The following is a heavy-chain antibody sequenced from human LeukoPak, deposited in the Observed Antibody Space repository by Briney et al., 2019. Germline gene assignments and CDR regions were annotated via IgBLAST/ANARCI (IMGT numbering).Heavy chain of an antibody. V-gene: IGHV1-69*04. J-gene: IGHJ6*02. CDR1: GGTFSSYA. Sequence: SVKVSCKASGGTFSSYAISWVRQAPGQGLEWMGRIIPILGIANYAQKFQGRVTITADKSTSTAYMELSSLRSEDTAVYYCARDDGTPYYYYGMDVWGQGTTVTVSS. CDR3: ARDDGTPYYYYGMDV. CDR2: IIPILGIA.